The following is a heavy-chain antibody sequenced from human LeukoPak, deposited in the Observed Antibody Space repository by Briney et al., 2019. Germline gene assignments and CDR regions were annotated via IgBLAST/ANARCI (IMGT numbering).Heavy chain of an antibody. Sequence: GGSLRLSCAASGFTFSSYAMHWVRQAPGKGLEYVSAISSNGGSTYYANSVKGRFTISRDNSKNTLYLQMGSLRAEDMAVYYCAREPSITGRSANSRGYYFDYWGQGTLVTVSS. D-gene: IGHD1-20*01. CDR2: ISSNGGST. J-gene: IGHJ4*02. V-gene: IGHV3-64*01. CDR3: AREPSITGRSANSRGYYFDY. CDR1: GFTFSSYA.